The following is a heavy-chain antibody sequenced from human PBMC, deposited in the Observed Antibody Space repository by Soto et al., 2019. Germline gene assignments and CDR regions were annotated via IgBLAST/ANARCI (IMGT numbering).Heavy chain of an antibody. D-gene: IGHD3-3*01. V-gene: IGHV6-1*01. CDR1: GDSVSSHSAA. Sequence: SETLSLTCAISGDSVSSHSAAGNWIRQSQSRGLQGLGRTYYRGKWYSEYAVSVESRITSNPDTSKNQFSLQLSSVTPEDTAVYSCAMGSLSFNYYDFWSGYHNYYYGMDVWGQGTTVTVSS. J-gene: IGHJ6*02. CDR2: TYYRGKWYS. CDR3: AMGSLSFNYYDFWSGYHNYYYGMDV.